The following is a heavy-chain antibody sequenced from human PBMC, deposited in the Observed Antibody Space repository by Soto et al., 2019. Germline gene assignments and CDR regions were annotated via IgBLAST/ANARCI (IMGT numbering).Heavy chain of an antibody. CDR1: GYSFTSYW. V-gene: IGHV5-10-1*01. D-gene: IGHD2-15*01. CDR2: IDPSDSYT. Sequence: GESLKISFKGSGYSFTSYWISWVRQMPGKGLEWMGRIDPSDSYTNYSPSFQGHVTISADKSISTAYLQWSSLKASDTAMYYCARSLVEGNWFDPWGQGTLVTVSS. CDR3: ARSLVEGNWFDP. J-gene: IGHJ5*02.